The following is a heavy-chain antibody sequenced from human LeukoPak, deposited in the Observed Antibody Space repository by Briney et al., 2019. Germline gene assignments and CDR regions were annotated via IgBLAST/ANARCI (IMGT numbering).Heavy chain of an antibody. CDR1: GYTFTSYG. J-gene: IGHJ4*02. Sequence: ASVKVSCKASGYTFTSYGISWVRQDPGQGLEWMGWISAYNGNTNYAQKPQGRVTMTTDTSTSTAYMELRSLRSDDTAVYYCARDYRIVVVPAAKGAGSCGYWGQGTLVTVSS. D-gene: IGHD2-2*01. CDR2: ISAYNGNT. CDR3: ARDYRIVVVPAAKGAGSCGY. V-gene: IGHV1-18*04.